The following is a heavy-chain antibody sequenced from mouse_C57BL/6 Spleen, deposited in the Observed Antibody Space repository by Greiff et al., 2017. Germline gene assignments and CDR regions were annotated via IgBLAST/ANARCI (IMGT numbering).Heavy chain of an antibody. Sequence: QVQLKQPGAELVKPGASVKLSCKASGYTFTSYWMHWVKQRPGQGLEWIGMIHPNSGSTNYNEKFKSKATLTVDKSSSTAYMQLSSLTSEDSAVYYCAREHYGSSYDFDVWGTGTTVTVSS. CDR1: GYTFTSYW. J-gene: IGHJ1*03. CDR3: AREHYGSSYDFDV. V-gene: IGHV1-64*01. D-gene: IGHD1-1*01. CDR2: IHPNSGST.